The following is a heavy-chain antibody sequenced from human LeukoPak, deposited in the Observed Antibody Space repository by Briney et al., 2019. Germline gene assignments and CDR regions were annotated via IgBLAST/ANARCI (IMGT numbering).Heavy chain of an antibody. J-gene: IGHJ4*02. D-gene: IGHD3-16*01. V-gene: IGHV3-74*01. CDR1: GFTFSRYW. CDR3: GRGGSYGDY. Sequence: PGGSLRLSCAASGFTFSRYWMHWVRQVPGKGLVWVSRVNPDGSRITYADSVKGRFTSSRDNAKNTLYLQMNRLRVEDTAVYYCGRGGSYGDYWGQGILVTVSS. CDR2: VNPDGSRI.